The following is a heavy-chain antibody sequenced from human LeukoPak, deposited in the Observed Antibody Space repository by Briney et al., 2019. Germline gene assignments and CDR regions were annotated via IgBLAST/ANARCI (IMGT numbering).Heavy chain of an antibody. CDR1: GGSFSGHY. Sequence: SETLSLTCDVYGGSFSGHYWSWIRQPPGKGLEWIGEINESGRTNYNPSLKSRVTISVDTSKNQFSLKLSSVTAADTAVYYCARARNGRRVISPYYFDYWGQGTLVTVSS. D-gene: IGHD2-21*01. V-gene: IGHV4-34*09. CDR2: INESGRT. CDR3: ARARNGRRVISPYYFDY. J-gene: IGHJ4*02.